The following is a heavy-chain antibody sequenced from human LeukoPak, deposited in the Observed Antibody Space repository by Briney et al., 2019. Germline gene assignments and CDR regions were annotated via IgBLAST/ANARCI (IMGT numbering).Heavy chain of an antibody. Sequence: PSETLSLTCTVSGGPISSYYWSWIRQPPGKGLEWIGYIYYSGSTNYNPSLKSRVTISVDTSKNQFSLKLGSVTAADTAVYYCARDYYDSSGYYDYWGQGTLVTVSS. V-gene: IGHV4-59*01. CDR3: ARDYYDSSGYYDY. D-gene: IGHD3-22*01. CDR2: IYYSGST. J-gene: IGHJ4*02. CDR1: GGPISSYY.